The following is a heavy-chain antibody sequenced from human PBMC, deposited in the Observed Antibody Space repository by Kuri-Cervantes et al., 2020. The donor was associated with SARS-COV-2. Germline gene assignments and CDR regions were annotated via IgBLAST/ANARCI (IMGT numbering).Heavy chain of an antibody. CDR3: ARESTYTFDI. Sequence: SETLSLTCVVSGGALTTYNWWTWVRQPPGKRLQWIGEIFHDGSTKFNPSLSLRGRVTMSLDKSKNQLSLNLTSVTAADTAVYYCARESTYTFDIWGQGTLVTVSS. J-gene: IGHJ3*02. V-gene: IGHV4-4*02. D-gene: IGHD2-2*02. CDR2: IFHDGST. CDR1: GGALTTYNW.